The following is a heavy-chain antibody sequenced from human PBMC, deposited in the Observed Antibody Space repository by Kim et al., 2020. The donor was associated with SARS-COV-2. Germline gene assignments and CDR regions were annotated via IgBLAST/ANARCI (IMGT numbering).Heavy chain of an antibody. CDR3: AKVGAVEAVAGHFDY. J-gene: IGHJ4*02. D-gene: IGHD6-19*01. CDR2: ISWNSGSI. V-gene: IGHV3-9*01. Sequence: GGSLRLSCAASGFTFDDYAMHWVRQAPGKGLEWVSGISWNSGSIGYADSVKGRFTISRDNAKNSLYLQMNSLRAEDTALYYCAKVGAVEAVAGHFDYWGQGTLVTVSS. CDR1: GFTFDDYA.